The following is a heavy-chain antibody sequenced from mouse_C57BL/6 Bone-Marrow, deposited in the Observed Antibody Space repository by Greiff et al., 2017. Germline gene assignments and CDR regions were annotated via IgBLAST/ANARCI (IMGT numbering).Heavy chain of an antibody. D-gene: IGHD2-3*01. J-gene: IGHJ2*01. CDR2: INTSSGYT. Sequence: QVQLQQSGAELAKPGASVKLSCKASGYTFTSYWMHWVKQRPGQGLEWIGYINTSSGYTKYNQKFKDKATLTADKSSSTAYMQLSSLTYEDSAVYYCARWVYDGYHYFDYWGQGTTLTVSS. CDR3: ARWVYDGYHYFDY. CDR1: GYTFTSYW. V-gene: IGHV1-7*01.